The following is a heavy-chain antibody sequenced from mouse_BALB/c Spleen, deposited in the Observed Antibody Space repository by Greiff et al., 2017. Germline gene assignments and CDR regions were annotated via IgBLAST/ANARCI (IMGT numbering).Heavy chain of an antibody. CDR3: AGGNYGGFAY. V-gene: IGHV3-2*02. CDR2: ISYSGST. CDR1: GYSITSDYA. J-gene: IGHJ3*01. Sequence: EVMLVESGPGLVKPSQSLSLTCTVTGYSITSDYAWNWIRQFPGNKLEWMGYISYSGSTSYNPSLKSRISITRDTSKNQFFLQLNSVTTEDTATYYCAGGNYGGFAYWGQGTLVTVSA. D-gene: IGHD2-1*01.